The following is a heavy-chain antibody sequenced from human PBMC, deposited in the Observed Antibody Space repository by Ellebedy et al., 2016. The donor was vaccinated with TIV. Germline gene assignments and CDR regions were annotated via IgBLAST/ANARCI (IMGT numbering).Heavy chain of an antibody. CDR1: GLTYSRYD. Sequence: GESLKISCAASGLTYSRYDVHWVRQAPGKRLEWVSYISSRSTTTNYADSVKGRFTISRDNAKNSLYLQMNSLRADDTAVYYCARKILFYYGMDVWGQGTTVTVSS. CDR3: ARKILFYYGMDV. V-gene: IGHV3-48*04. CDR2: ISSRSTTT. J-gene: IGHJ6*02.